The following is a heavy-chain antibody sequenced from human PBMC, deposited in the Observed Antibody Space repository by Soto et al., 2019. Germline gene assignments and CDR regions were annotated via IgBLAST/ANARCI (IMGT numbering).Heavy chain of an antibody. D-gene: IGHD6-13*01. CDR1: GGSISSSSW. V-gene: IGHV4-4*02. CDR3: ARASPRSSSWYWFDP. CDR2: IYHSGST. Sequence: SETLSLTCAVSGGSISSSSWLSWVLQPPGKGLEWIGEIYHSGSTNYNPSLKSRVTISVDKSKNQFSLKLSSVTAADTAVYYCARASPRSSSWYWFDPWGQGTLVTVSS. J-gene: IGHJ5*02.